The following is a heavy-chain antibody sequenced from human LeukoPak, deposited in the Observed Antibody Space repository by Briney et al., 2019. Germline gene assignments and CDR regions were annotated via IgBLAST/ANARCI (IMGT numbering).Heavy chain of an antibody. Sequence: GGSLRLSCAASGFTFSNAWMSWVRQAPGKGLEWVGRIKSKTDGGTTDYAAPVKGRFTISRDDLKNTLYLQMNSLKTEDTAVYYRTTQWLVRVRRVYWGQGTLVTVSS. J-gene: IGHJ4*02. V-gene: IGHV3-15*01. CDR2: IKSKTDGGTT. D-gene: IGHD6-19*01. CDR3: TTQWLVRVRRVY. CDR1: GFTFSNAW.